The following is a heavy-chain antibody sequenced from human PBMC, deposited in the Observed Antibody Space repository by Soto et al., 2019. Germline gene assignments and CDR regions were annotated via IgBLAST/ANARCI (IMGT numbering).Heavy chain of an antibody. CDR2: IGQDGSAK. D-gene: IGHD6-19*01. CDR3: SRDICGRTAGCAN. V-gene: IGHV3-7*01. Sequence: EVQLVECGGDLVQPGGSLRLTCVASGFPFSYYLMSWVRQAPGKGLEWVANIGQDGSAKYYVGSVKGRFTISRDNAKNSLYLQMDSLRVEDTAIYYCSRDICGRTAGCANWAQGTQVIVSS. J-gene: IGHJ4*02. CDR1: GFPFSYYL.